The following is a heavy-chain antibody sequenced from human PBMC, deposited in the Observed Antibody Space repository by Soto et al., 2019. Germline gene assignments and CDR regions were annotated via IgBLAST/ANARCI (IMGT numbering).Heavy chain of an antibody. CDR3: ARITSGYFGY. CDR2: ILSDYNT. CDR1: GFTFSDYT. D-gene: IGHD6-19*01. J-gene: IGHJ4*02. V-gene: IGHV3-23*03. Sequence: EVQLLQSGGGLVQPGGSLTLSCAASGFTFSDYTMTWVRQAPGKVLECVSVILSDYNTYYADSVRGRFTISRDNSKNTLSLEMNSLRAEDTAVYFCARITSGYFGYWGQGALVTVSS.